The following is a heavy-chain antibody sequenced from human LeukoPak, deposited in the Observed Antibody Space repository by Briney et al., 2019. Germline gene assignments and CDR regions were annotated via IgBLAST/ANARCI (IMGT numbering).Heavy chain of an antibody. D-gene: IGHD5-24*01. Sequence: ASVKVSCKASGYTFTKYYVHWVRQAPEQGLEWMGLINPSASSTSYAQTFQGRVTMTRDTSTSTVYMELSSLRSEDTAVYYCAREPIEMATRFFDYWGQGTLVTVSS. CDR3: AREPIEMATRFFDY. CDR2: INPSASST. CDR1: GYTFTKYY. J-gene: IGHJ4*02. V-gene: IGHV1-46*01.